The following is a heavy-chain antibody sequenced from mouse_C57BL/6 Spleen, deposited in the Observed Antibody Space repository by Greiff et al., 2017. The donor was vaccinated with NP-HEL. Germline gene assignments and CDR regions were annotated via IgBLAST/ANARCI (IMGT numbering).Heavy chain of an antibody. CDR2: IYPGDGDT. CDR1: GYAFSSSW. V-gene: IGHV1-82*01. J-gene: IGHJ2*01. CDR3: ARSWGGNYFDY. D-gene: IGHD4-1*01. Sequence: VQGVESGPELVKPGASVKISCKASGYAFSSSWMNWVKQRPGKGLEWIGRIYPGDGDTNYNGKFKGKATLTADKSSSTAYMQLSSLTSEDSAVYFCARSWGGNYFDYWGQGTTLTVSS.